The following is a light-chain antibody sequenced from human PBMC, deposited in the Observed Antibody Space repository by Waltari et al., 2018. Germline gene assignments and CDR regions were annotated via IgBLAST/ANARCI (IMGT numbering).Light chain of an antibody. Sequence: SSELTQDPAVSVALGQTVRITCQVDSLRDYYASWYQQKPGQAPLLVIFGQNQRPSGIADRFSGSRSGNTAYLTITGALAEDEGDFYCSTRDSGDNHRVFGGGTKLTVL. CDR3: STRDSGDNHRV. CDR2: GQN. J-gene: IGLJ3*02. CDR1: SLRDYY. V-gene: IGLV3-19*01.